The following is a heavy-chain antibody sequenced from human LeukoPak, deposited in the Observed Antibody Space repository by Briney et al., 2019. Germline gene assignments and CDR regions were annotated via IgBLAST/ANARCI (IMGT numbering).Heavy chain of an antibody. J-gene: IGHJ4*02. Sequence: ASVKVSCKASGYTFTSYGISWVRQAPGQGLEWMGWISAYNGNTNYAQKLQGRVTMTTDTSTSTAYMELRSVRSDDTAVYHCAREVLTYYYGSGRAYYFDYWGQGTLVTVSS. D-gene: IGHD3-10*01. CDR3: AREVLTYYYGSGRAYYFDY. CDR1: GYTFTSYG. CDR2: ISAYNGNT. V-gene: IGHV1-18*04.